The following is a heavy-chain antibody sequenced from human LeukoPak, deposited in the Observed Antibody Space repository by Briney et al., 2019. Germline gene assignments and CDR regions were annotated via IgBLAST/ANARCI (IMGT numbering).Heavy chain of an antibody. J-gene: IGHJ1*01. CDR3: AGDRRYDSSGYFQH. V-gene: IGHV3-48*01. Sequence: PGGSLRLSCAASGFTFSSYSMNWVRQAPGKGLEWVSYISSSSSTIYYADSVKGRFTISRDNSKTMLYLQMNSLRVEDTAVYYCAGDRRYDSSGYFQHWGQGTLVTVSS. CDR2: ISSSSSTI. D-gene: IGHD3-22*01. CDR1: GFTFSSYS.